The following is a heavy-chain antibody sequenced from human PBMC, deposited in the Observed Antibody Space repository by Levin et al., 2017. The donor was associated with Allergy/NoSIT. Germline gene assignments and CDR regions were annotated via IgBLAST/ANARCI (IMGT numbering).Heavy chain of an antibody. J-gene: IGHJ4*02. CDR1: GFTFSSYS. D-gene: IGHD6-19*01. CDR3: AREGIAVAGRGGTLDY. CDR2: ISSSGSFI. V-gene: IGHV3-21*05. Sequence: GGSLRLSCAASGFTFSSYSMNWVRQAPGKGLEWVSYISSSGSFIYHADSVKGRFTISRDNGKNSLYLQMNSLRAEDTAVYYCAREGIAVAGRGGTLDYWGQGTLVTVSS.